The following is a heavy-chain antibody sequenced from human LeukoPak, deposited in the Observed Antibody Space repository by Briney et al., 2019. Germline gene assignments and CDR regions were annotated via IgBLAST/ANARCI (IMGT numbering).Heavy chain of an antibody. CDR2: IYYSGST. J-gene: IGHJ5*02. D-gene: IGHD2-2*01. CDR3: ARREAVVVPGWWFDP. Sequence: SETLSLTCTVSGGSISSGDYYWSWIRQPPGKGLEWIGYIYYSGSTYYNPSLKSRVTISVDTSKNQFSLKLSSVTAADTAVSYCARREAVVVPGWWFDPWGQGTLVTVSS. CDR1: GGSISSGDYY. V-gene: IGHV4-30-4*08.